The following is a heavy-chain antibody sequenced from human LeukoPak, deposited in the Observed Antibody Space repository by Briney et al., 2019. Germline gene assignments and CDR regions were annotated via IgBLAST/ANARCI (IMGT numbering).Heavy chain of an antibody. D-gene: IGHD5-12*01. J-gene: IGHJ4*02. V-gene: IGHV4-59*08. Sequence: SETLSLTCTVSGGSISSYYWSWIRQPPGKGLEWIGYIYYSGSTNYNPSLKSRVTISVDTSKNQFSLKLSSVTAADTAVYYCARHEGYSAYGSGTVTHGDYFDYWGQGTLVTVSS. CDR2: IYYSGST. CDR3: ARHEGYSAYGSGTVTHGDYFDY. CDR1: GGSISSYY.